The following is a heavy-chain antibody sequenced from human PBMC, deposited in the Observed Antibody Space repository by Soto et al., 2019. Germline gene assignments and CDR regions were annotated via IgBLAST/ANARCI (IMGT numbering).Heavy chain of an antibody. CDR1: GYTFTSYG. CDR3: ARDLAAGDH. D-gene: IGHD6-13*01. J-gene: IGHJ4*02. CDR2: ISAYNGNT. Sequence: ASVKVSCKASGYTFTSYGISWVRQAPGQGLEWMGWISAYNGNTNYAQKFQGRVTLTYDTSTTTVYMELSGLRSEDTAVLYCARDLAAGDHWGQGTLVTVSS. V-gene: IGHV1-18*01.